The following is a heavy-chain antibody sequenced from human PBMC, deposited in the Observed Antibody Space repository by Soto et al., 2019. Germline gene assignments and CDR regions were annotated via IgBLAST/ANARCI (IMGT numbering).Heavy chain of an antibody. V-gene: IGHV3-13*01. Sequence: GGSLSLSCAASGFTLSNYDMHWVRQVTGKNLEWVSGIGIAGDTYYPGSVKGRFTVSREKAKNSLYLQLSSLRADDTAMYYCTRGYCSGNNCPRPNKWFDSWRQGTLVTVSS. CDR1: GFTLSNYD. J-gene: IGHJ5*01. CDR2: IGIAGDT. CDR3: TRGYCSGNNCPRPNKWFDS. D-gene: IGHD2-15*01.